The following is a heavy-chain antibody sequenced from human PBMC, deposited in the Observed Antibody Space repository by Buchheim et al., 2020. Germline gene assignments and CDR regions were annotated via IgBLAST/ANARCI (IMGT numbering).Heavy chain of an antibody. CDR3: ASDCGSNGCYNREYFQH. CDR1: GYTVIGYY. Sequence: QVQLVKSGAEVKKPGASVKFSCKASGYTVIGYYINWVQQAPGQGHEWMGWIDCKTGGTKYAPKFQDRVTMTRDTSIGTAYMELSSLRSDDTAVYYCASDCGSNGCYNREYFQHWSQGSL. V-gene: IGHV1-2*02. D-gene: IGHD2-2*01. CDR2: IDCKTGGT. J-gene: IGHJ1*01.